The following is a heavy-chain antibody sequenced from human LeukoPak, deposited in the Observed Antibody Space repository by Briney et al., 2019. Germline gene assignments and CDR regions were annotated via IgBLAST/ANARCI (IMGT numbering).Heavy chain of an antibody. D-gene: IGHD4-11*01. J-gene: IGHJ4*02. CDR1: GFTLSSYA. CDR2: ISYDGSNK. Sequence: PGGSLRLSCAASGFTLSSYAMHWVRQAPGKGLEWVAVISYDGSNKYYADSVKGRFTISRDNSKNTLYLQMNSLRAEDTAVYYCAREYSSRTYYFDYWGQGTLVTVSS. CDR3: AREYSSRTYYFDY. V-gene: IGHV3-30-3*01.